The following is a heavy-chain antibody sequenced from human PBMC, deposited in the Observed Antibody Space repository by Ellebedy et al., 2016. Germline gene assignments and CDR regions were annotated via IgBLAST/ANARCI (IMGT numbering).Heavy chain of an antibody. CDR1: GGSISSGGYY. V-gene: IGHV4-31*03. D-gene: IGHD2-8*01. J-gene: IGHJ5*02. CDR3: ARDSYCTNGVCGFDP. Sequence: SETLSLXCTVSGGSISSGGYYWSWIRQHPGKGLEWIGYIYYSGSTYYNPSLKSRVTISVDTSKNQFSLKLSSVTAADTAVYYCARDSYCTNGVCGFDPWGQGTLVTVSS. CDR2: IYYSGST.